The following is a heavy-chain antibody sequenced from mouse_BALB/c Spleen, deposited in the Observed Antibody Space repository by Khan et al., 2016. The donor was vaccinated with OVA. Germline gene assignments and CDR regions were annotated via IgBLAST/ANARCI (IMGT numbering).Heavy chain of an antibody. J-gene: IGHJ3*01. CDR1: GFNIKDYY. CDR3: ARSGYFAWFAY. V-gene: IGHV14-1*02. CDR2: IDPENGET. Sequence: VQLQQSGAELVRPGALVKLSCKASGFNIKDYYLHWVKQRPEQGLEWIGWIDPENGETVYDPKFQDKASITADTSSNTAYLQFSSLTSEDTAVYDCARSGYFAWFAYWGQGTLVTVSA.